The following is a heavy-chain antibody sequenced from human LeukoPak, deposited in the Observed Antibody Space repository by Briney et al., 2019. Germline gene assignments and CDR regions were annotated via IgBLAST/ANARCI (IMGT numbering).Heavy chain of an antibody. D-gene: IGHD6-19*01. V-gene: IGHV3-9*01. CDR3: AKDGGGIAVAGLRGIYGMDV. CDR1: GFTFDDYA. CDR2: ISWNSGSI. Sequence: PGRSLRLSCAASGFTFDDYAMHWVRQAPGKGLEWVSGISWNSGSIGYADSVKGRFTISRDNAKNSLYLQMNSLRAEDTALYYCAKDGGGIAVAGLRGIYGMDVWGQGTTVTVSS. J-gene: IGHJ6*02.